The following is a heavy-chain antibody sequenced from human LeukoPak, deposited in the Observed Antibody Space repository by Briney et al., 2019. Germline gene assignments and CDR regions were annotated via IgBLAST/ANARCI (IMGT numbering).Heavy chain of an antibody. Sequence: PGGSLRLSCAASGFTFSSYNMNWVRQAPGKGLESISYIRSSSSTIYYADSVKGRFTISRDNSKNTLYLQMNSLRAEDTAVYYCAKDRYSSGWYYFDYWGQGTLVTVSS. CDR3: AKDRYSSGWYYFDY. CDR1: GFTFSSYN. J-gene: IGHJ4*02. CDR2: IRSSSSTI. D-gene: IGHD6-19*01. V-gene: IGHV3-48*01.